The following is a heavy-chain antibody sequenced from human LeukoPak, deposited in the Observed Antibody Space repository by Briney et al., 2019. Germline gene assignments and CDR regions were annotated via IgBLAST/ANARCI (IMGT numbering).Heavy chain of an antibody. Sequence: GGSLRLSGTASGFIFSGYGMAGFRQAPGKGLDGFSAISGSGVSTYYAESVKGRFTISRENSKNTLYLQMNSLRAEDTAVYYCAKYYDILTGYLYPDYWGQGTLVTVSS. CDR2: ISGSGVST. V-gene: IGHV3-23*01. CDR1: GFIFSGYG. J-gene: IGHJ4*02. CDR3: AKYYDILTGYLYPDY. D-gene: IGHD3-9*01.